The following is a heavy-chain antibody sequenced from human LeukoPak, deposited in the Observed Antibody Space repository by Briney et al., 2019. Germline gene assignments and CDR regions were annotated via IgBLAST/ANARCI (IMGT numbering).Heavy chain of an antibody. CDR2: IIPIFGIA. CDR1: GGTVNNYA. D-gene: IGHD6-6*01. CDR3: ARGRLKAAPDERYYFDY. Sequence: SVKVSCKASGGTVNNYAITWVRQAPGQGLEWMGGIIPIFGIADYAQKFQARVTITADKSTSTAYMELSSLRSEDTAVYYCARGRLKAAPDERYYFDYWGQGTLVTVSS. J-gene: IGHJ4*02. V-gene: IGHV1-69*10.